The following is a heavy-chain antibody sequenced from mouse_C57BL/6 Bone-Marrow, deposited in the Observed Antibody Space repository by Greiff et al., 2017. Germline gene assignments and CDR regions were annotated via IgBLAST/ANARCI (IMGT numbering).Heavy chain of an antibody. CDR2: IDPEGGGT. V-gene: IGHV14-2*01. CDR3: APFGY. CDR1: GFNIKDYY. J-gene: IGHJ2*01. Sequence: EVQLLQSGAELVKPGASVKLSCTASGFNIKDYYMHWVKQRTEQGLEWIGRIDPEGGGTKYAPKFQGTATITADTSSNTAYLLLSSLTSEDSAVYCSAPFGYWGQGATVKVSS.